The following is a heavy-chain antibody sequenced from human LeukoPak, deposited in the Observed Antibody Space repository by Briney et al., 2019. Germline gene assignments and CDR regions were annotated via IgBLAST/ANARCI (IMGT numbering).Heavy chain of an antibody. CDR1: GYTFTRYY. CDR2: IIPILGIA. CDR3: ARVGDYDSSGYY. J-gene: IGHJ4*02. D-gene: IGHD3-22*01. V-gene: IGHV1-69*04. Sequence: SSVKVCCKASGYTFTRYYINWVRQAPGQGLEWMGMIIPILGIANYAQKFQGRVTITADISTSTAYMELSSLRSEDTAVYYCARVGDYDSSGYYWGQGTLVTVSS.